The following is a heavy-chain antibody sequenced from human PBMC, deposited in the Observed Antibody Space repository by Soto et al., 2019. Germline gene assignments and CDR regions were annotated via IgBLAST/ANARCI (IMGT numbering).Heavy chain of an antibody. CDR3: ARDCSSGWYGYFDL. D-gene: IGHD6-19*01. CDR2: ISYDGSNK. CDR1: GFTFSSYA. Sequence: QVQLVESGGGVVQPGRSLRLSCAASGFTFSSYAMHWVRQAPGKGLEWVAVISYDGSNKYYADSVKGRFTISRDNSKNTLYLQMNSLRAEDTAVYYCARDCSSGWYGYFDLWGRGTLVTVSS. J-gene: IGHJ2*01. V-gene: IGHV3-30-3*01.